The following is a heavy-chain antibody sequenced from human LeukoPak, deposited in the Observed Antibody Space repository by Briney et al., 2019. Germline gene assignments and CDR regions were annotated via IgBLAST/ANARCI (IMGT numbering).Heavy chain of an antibody. V-gene: IGHV4-59*13. CDR2: IYYSGST. CDR3: AREGKNWYGYWHY. J-gene: IGHJ4*02. D-gene: IGHD1-1*01. CDR1: GGPISSYY. Sequence: PSETRSLTCTVSGGPISSYYWSWIRQPPGKGLEWIGYIYYSGSTNYNPSLQSRVTISVDTSKSQFSLKLRSVTAADTAVYYCAREGKNWYGYWHYWGQGTLVTVSS.